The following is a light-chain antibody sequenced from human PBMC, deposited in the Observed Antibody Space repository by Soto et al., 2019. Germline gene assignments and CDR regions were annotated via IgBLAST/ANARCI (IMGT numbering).Light chain of an antibody. V-gene: IGKV3-15*01. Sequence: QSVAAVSVSPGERATLSCRAGQSVSANLAWYQHKPGQAPRLLIYGASARAPGIPARFSGSGTGTDFTLTIIFQEAEGFPVYCWESEFMWT. CDR2: GAS. CDR1: QSVSAN. J-gene: IGKJ1*01. CDR3: ESEFMWT.